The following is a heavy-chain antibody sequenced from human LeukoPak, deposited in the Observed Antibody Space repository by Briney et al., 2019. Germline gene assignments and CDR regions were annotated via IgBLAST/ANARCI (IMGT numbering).Heavy chain of an antibody. CDR1: GGSITSYY. D-gene: IGHD3-3*01. J-gene: IGHJ4*02. V-gene: IGHV4-59*08. CDR2: IFYSGTT. Sequence: SEILSLTCTVSGGSITSYYWSWIRQPPGRGLEWIGHIFYSGTTYYNPSLKSRVIISGDTSKRQFSLRLSSLTAADTAFYYCARGDFWSGYTIWGQGTLVAVSS. CDR3: ARGDFWSGYTI.